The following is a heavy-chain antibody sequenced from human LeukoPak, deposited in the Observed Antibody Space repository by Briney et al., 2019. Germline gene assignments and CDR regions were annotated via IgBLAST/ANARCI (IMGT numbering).Heavy chain of an antibody. CDR3: AKGGRLSKDASDM. V-gene: IGHV3-23*01. J-gene: IGHJ3*02. D-gene: IGHD3-10*01. Sequence: PGGSLRLSCAASGFTFSSYAMSWARQAPGKGLEWVPTISGNGGSTYYADSVKGRFTISRDNSKNTLYLQMNSLRTEDTAIYYCAKGGRLSKDASDMWGQGTMVTVSS. CDR1: GFTFSSYA. CDR2: ISGNGGST.